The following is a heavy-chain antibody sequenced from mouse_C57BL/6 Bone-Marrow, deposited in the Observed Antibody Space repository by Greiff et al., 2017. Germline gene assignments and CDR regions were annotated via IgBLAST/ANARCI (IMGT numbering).Heavy chain of an antibody. D-gene: IGHD1-1*01. V-gene: IGHV1-61*01. Sequence: VQLQQPGAELVRPGSSVKLSCKASGYTFTSYWMDWVKQRPGQGLEWIGNIYPSDSETHYNQKFKDKATLTVDKSSSTAYMQLSSLTSEDSAVYYCARFPYYYGSSLFAYWGQGTLVTVSA. CDR2: IYPSDSET. J-gene: IGHJ3*01. CDR3: ARFPYYYGSSLFAY. CDR1: GYTFTSYW.